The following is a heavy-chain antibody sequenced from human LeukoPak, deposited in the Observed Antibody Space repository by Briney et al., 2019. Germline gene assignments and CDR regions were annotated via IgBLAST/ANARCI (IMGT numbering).Heavy chain of an antibody. J-gene: IGHJ4*02. Sequence: ASVRVSCKTSGYTFTGSYMHWVRQAPGQGVEGRGWINPNSGDTHYAQKFQGRVTMTRDRSINTAYMEMARLPSDDTAVYYCSRDTTPLDYWGQGTLVTVSS. CDR3: SRDTTPLDY. V-gene: IGHV1-2*02. D-gene: IGHD1-14*01. CDR1: GYTFTGSY. CDR2: INPNSGDT.